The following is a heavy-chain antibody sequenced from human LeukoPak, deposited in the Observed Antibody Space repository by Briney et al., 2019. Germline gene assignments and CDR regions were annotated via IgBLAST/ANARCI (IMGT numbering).Heavy chain of an antibody. CDR3: ARDATTQGYFDY. J-gene: IGHJ4*02. D-gene: IGHD4-11*01. Sequence: GGSLRLSCAPPGFTFSSYTMSWVRQAPGKGLEWVSYISSSSSAIYYADSMKGRFTISRDNAKNSLYLQMNSLRDEDTAVYYCARDATTQGYFDYWGQGTLVTVSS. V-gene: IGHV3-48*02. CDR2: ISSSSSAI. CDR1: GFTFSSYT.